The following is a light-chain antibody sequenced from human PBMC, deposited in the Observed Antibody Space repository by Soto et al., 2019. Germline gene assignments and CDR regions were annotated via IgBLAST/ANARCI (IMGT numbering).Light chain of an antibody. CDR3: QTWGTGIPWV. V-gene: IGLV4-69*01. J-gene: IGLJ3*02. CDR1: SGHSSYA. Sequence: QPVLTQSPSASASLGASVKLTCTLSSGHSSYAIAWHQQQPEKGPRYLMKLNSDGSHSKGDGIPDRFSGSNSGAERYLPISSLQSEDEADYYCQTWGTGIPWVFGGGTKLTVL. CDR2: LNSDGSH.